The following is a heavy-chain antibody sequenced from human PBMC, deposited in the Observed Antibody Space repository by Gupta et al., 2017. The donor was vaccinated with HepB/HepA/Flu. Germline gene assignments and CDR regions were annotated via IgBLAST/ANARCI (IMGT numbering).Heavy chain of an antibody. D-gene: IGHD6-19*01. J-gene: IGHJ3*02. V-gene: IGHV3-30*18. CDR1: GFTFSSYG. Sequence: QVQLVESGGGVVQPGRSLRLSCAASGFTFSSYGMHWVRQAPGKGLEWVAVISYDGSNKYYADSVKGRFTISRDNSKNTLYLQMNSLRAEDTAVYYCAKPPAVAGDAFDIWGQGTMVTVSS. CDR3: AKPPAVAGDAFDI. CDR2: ISYDGSNK.